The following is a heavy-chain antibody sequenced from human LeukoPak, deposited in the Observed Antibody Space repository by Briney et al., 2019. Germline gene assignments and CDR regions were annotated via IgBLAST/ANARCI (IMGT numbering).Heavy chain of an antibody. J-gene: IGHJ6*03. CDR3: AKWGPFDSGGSAYYYYYYYMDV. V-gene: IGHV3-23*01. CDR1: GFTFSSYG. Sequence: GGTLRLSCAASGFTFSSYGMSWVRQAPGKGLEWVSAISGSGGSTYYADSVKGRFTISRDNSKNTLYLQMNSLRAEDTAVYYCAKWGPFDSGGSAYYYYYYYMDVWGKGTTVTISS. D-gene: IGHD2-15*01. CDR2: ISGSGGST.